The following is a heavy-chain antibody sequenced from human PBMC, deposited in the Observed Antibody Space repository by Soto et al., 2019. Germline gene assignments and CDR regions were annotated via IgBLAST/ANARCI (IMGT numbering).Heavy chain of an antibody. CDR3: ALGYYRNAWDY. J-gene: IGHJ4*02. CDR1: CGGFSGYY. CDR2: INHSGST. Sequence: LSLTCAGYCGGFSGYYWSWIRQPPGKGLEWIGEINHSGSTNYNPSLKSRVTISVDTSKNQFSLKLSSVTAADTAVYYCALGYYRNAWDYWGQGTLVTVSS. V-gene: IGHV4-34*01. D-gene: IGHD3-22*01.